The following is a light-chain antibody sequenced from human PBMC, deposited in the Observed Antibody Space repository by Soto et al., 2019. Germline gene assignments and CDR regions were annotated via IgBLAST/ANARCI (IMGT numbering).Light chain of an antibody. CDR3: QQYNTYPHT. CDR1: QGIGRW. Sequence: DVQMTQSPSSLSASIGDTVTLSCRASQGIGRWLAWYQQKPEKAPRSLIYATSSLQSGVPSRFSGSGSGTDFTLTISSLQPEDFATYYCQQYNTYPHTFGQGTRLEIK. V-gene: IGKV1D-16*01. CDR2: ATS. J-gene: IGKJ5*01.